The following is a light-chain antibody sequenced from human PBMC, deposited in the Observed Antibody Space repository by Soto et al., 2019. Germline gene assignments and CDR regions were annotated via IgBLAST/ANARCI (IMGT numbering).Light chain of an antibody. CDR2: DVS. V-gene: IGLV2-14*03. CDR3: NSYTSSSTYV. CDR1: SGDVGGYNY. Sequence: QSVLTQPVSVSGSPGQSITISCTGTSGDVGGYNYVSWYQQHPGKAPKLMIYDVSNRPSGVSNRFSGSKSGNTASLTISGLRAEDEADYYCNSYTSSSTYVFGTGTKVTVL. J-gene: IGLJ1*01.